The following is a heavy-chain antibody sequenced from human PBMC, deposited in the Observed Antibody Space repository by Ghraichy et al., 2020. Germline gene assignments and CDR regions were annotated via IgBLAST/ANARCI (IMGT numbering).Heavy chain of an antibody. CDR2: IYYSGST. J-gene: IGHJ6*02. CDR1: GGSISSYY. D-gene: IGHD2-8*01. CDR3: ARHSHCTNGVCYTETPRRHYGMDV. Sequence: SETLSLTCTVSGGSISSYYWSWIRQPPGKGLEWIGYIYYSGSTNYNPSLKSRVTISVDTSKNQFSLKLSSVTAADTAVYYCARHSHCTNGVCYTETPRRHYGMDVWGQGTTVTVSS. V-gene: IGHV4-59*08.